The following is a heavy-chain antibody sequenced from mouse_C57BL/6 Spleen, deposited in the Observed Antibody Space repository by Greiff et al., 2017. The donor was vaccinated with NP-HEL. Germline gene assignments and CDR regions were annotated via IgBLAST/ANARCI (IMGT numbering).Heavy chain of an antibody. CDR2: IDPEDGDT. CDR3: TTPGSSLYCAMGS. V-gene: IGHV14-1*01. Sequence: EVQLQQSGAELVRPGASVKLSCTASGFNIKDYYMHWVKQRPEQGLEWIGRIDPEDGDTEYAPKFQGKATMTADTSSNTAYLQLSSLTSEDTAVYYCTTPGSSLYCAMGSWGHGPSVTVSS. CDR1: GFNIKDYY. J-gene: IGHJ4*01. D-gene: IGHD1-1*01.